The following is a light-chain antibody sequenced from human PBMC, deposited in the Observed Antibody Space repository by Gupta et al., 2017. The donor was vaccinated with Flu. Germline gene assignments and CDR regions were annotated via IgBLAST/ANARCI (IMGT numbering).Light chain of an antibody. CDR2: GAT. J-gene: IGKJ4*01. Sequence: TLSVSPGERATLSCTASQRISSNLAWYHQKPGQPPRLLIYGATTRATGTPARFSGSGSGTQFTLSITSLQPEDFGIYYCQQYNYRPPPLTFGGGTRWRSN. CDR1: QRISSN. CDR3: QQYNYRPPPLT. V-gene: IGKV3D-15*01.